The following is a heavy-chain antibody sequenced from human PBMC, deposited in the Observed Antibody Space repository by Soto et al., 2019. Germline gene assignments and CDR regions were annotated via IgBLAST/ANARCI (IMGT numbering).Heavy chain of an antibody. J-gene: IGHJ3*02. CDR2: ISYDGSDK. CDR1: GFIFSNYG. D-gene: IGHD3-9*01. Sequence: QVQLVESGGGVVQPGRSLRLSCAASGFIFSNYGIHWVRQAPGKGLEWVAVISYDGSDKYYADSVKGRFTISRDNSKDMLYLQMNSLRSEDTAVYYCARARFDWSTCDSLHMWGQGTMVPVS. CDR3: ARARFDWSTCDSLHM. V-gene: IGHV3-30*03.